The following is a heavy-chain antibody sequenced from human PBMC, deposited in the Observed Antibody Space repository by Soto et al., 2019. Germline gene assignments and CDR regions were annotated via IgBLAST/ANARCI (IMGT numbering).Heavy chain of an antibody. CDR1: GGSISSGGYY. CDR3: ARIRRGIAAAGPYYYYGMDV. V-gene: IGHV2-70*01. Sequence: TLSLTCTVSGGSISSGGYYWSWIRQPPGKALEWLALIDWDDDKYYSTSLKTRLTISKDTSKNQVVLTMTNMDPVDTATYYCARIRRGIAAAGPYYYYGMDVWAQGTTVTGSS. CDR2: IDWDDDK. D-gene: IGHD6-13*01. J-gene: IGHJ6*02.